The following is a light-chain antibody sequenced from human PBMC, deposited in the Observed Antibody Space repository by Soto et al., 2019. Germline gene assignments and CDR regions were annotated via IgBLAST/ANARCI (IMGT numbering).Light chain of an antibody. CDR2: SNN. CDR3: AAWDDSLNAL. V-gene: IGLV1-44*01. Sequence: QSALTQPPSASGTPGQRVTISCSGSSSNIGSNTVNWYQQLPGTAPKLLIYSNNQRPSGVPDRFSVSKSGTSASLSISGLQSADEAHYYCAAWDDSLNALFGTGTKVTVL. CDR1: SSNIGSNT. J-gene: IGLJ1*01.